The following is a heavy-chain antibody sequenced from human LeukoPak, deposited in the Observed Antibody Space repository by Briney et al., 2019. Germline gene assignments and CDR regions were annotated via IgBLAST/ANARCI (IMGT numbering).Heavy chain of an antibody. J-gene: IGHJ4*02. CDR3: ARWRWAQSEFVF. CDR1: GSYW. V-gene: IGHV3-7*01. CDR2: IKQGGSET. D-gene: IGHD5-24*01. Sequence: GGSLRLSCAASGSYWMHWVRQAPGKGLEWVAHIKQGGSETSYVDSVKGRFTVSRDNAKNSVYLQMNSLRAEDTAVYYCARWRWAQSEFVFWGQGTLVTVSS.